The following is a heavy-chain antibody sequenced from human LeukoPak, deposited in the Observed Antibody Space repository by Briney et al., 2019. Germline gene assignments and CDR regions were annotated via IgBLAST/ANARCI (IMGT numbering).Heavy chain of an antibody. Sequence: GGSLRLSCAASGFTVSSDYMSWVRQAPGKGLEWVAVIWYDGSNKYYADSVKGRFTISRDNSKNTLYLQMNSLRAEDTAVYYCAREGYGYMGNWFDPWGQGTLVTVSS. CDR3: AREGYGYMGNWFDP. J-gene: IGHJ5*02. CDR1: GFTVSSDY. CDR2: IWYDGSNK. D-gene: IGHD5-18*01. V-gene: IGHV3-33*08.